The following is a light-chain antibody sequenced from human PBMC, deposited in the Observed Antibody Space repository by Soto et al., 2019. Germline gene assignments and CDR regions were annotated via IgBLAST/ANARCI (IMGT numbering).Light chain of an antibody. CDR3: SSYAGSNNPYV. Sequence: QSALTQPPSASGSPGQSVTISCTGTSSDVGGYNYVSWYQQHPGKAPKLMIYEVSKRPSGVPDRFSGSKSGNTASLTVSGLPAEDEADYYCSSYAGSNNPYVFGTGTKVTVL. J-gene: IGLJ1*01. CDR2: EVS. V-gene: IGLV2-8*01. CDR1: SSDVGGYNY.